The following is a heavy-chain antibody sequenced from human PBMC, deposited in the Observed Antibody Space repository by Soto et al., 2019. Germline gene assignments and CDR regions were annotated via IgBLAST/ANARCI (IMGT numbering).Heavy chain of an antibody. V-gene: IGHV4-34*01. D-gene: IGHD1-1*01. CDR1: GGSFSGYY. CDR2: INHSGST. J-gene: IGHJ5*02. CDR3: VRSSWYWNDAWFDP. Sequence: QVQLQQWGAGLLKPSETLSLTCAVYGGSFSGYYWSWIRQPPGKGLEWIGEINHSGSTNYNPSLKSRVTISVDTSKNQFSLKLSSVTAADTAVYYCVRSSWYWNDAWFDPWGQGTLVTVSS.